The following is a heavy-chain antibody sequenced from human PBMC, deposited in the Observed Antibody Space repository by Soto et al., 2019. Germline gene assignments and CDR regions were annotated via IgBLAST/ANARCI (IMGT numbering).Heavy chain of an antibody. CDR2: IRSKRYGGTP. D-gene: IGHD2-2*01. Sequence: PGGSLRLSCAASGFTFGDYALSWVRQGPGKGLEWVGFIRSKRYGGTPEYAASVKGRFSISRGDSKNIAYLQMNSLKTEYTAVYFCTRLPRHPRPAFDYWGQGTLVTVSS. V-gene: IGHV3-49*04. CDR1: GFTFGDYA. J-gene: IGHJ4*02. CDR3: TRLPRHPRPAFDY.